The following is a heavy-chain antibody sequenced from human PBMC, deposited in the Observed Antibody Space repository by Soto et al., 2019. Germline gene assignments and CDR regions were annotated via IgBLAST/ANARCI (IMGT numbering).Heavy chain of an antibody. CDR2: IYSGGST. CDR3: ARAPYYYDSSGPQDAFDI. V-gene: IGHV3-53*01. CDR1: GFTVSSNY. Sequence: PGGSLRLSCAASGFTVSSNYMSWIRQAPGKGLEWVSVIYSGGSTYYADSVKGRFTISRDNSKNTLYLQMNSLRAEDTAVYYCARAPYYYDSSGPQDAFDIWGQGXMVTVSS. J-gene: IGHJ3*02. D-gene: IGHD3-22*01.